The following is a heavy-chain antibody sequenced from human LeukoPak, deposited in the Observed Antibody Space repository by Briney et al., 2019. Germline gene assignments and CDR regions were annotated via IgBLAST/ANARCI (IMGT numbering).Heavy chain of an antibody. CDR1: GFTFSAYA. D-gene: IGHD3-10*01. CDR3: ARDRAFLY. V-gene: IGHV4-59*01. J-gene: IGHJ4*02. CDR2: ISYSGST. Sequence: GSLRLSCAASGFTFSAYAMSWIRQPPGKGPEWIGYISYSGSTNYNPSLKSRVTISVDTSKKQFSLNLSSVTAADTAVYYCARDRAFLYWGQGTLVTVSS.